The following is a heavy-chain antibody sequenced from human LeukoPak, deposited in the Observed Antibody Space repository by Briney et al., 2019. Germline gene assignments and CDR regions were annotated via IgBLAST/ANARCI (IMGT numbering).Heavy chain of an antibody. CDR1: GYTLTSSA. D-gene: IGHD3-9*01. J-gene: IGHJ4*02. CDR2: INAGNGNT. CDR3: FFKQKTAYDILTGYYKLDY. Sequence: GASVKVSCKNSGYTLTSSAMHWVLQAPGQRHEWNGWINAGNGNTTYSQKFQGRVTITRDTSASTAYMELSRLRSEDTAVYYFFFKQKTAYDILTGYYKLDYWGQGTLVTVSS. V-gene: IGHV1-3*01.